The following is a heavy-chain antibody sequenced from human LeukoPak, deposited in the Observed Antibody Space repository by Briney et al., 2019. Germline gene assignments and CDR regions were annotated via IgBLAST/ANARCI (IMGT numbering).Heavy chain of an antibody. CDR1: GYSISSGYY. Sequence: SETLSLTCTVSGYSISSGYYWGWIRQPPGKGLEWIGSIYHSGSTYYNPSLKSRVTISVDTSKNQFSLKLSSVTAADTAVYYCARRLWFGVVGPAFDYWGQGTLFTDSS. J-gene: IGHJ4*02. CDR3: ARRLWFGVVGPAFDY. D-gene: IGHD3-10*01. CDR2: IYHSGST. V-gene: IGHV4-38-2*02.